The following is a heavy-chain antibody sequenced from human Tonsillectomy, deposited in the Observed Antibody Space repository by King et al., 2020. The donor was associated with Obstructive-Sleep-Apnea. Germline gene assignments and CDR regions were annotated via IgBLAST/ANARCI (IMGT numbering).Heavy chain of an antibody. CDR1: GFTFSSSA. Sequence: VQLVESGGDLVQPGGSLRLSCAASGFTFSSSAMSWVRQAPGKGLEWVSGITGSGSSTYSADSVKGRFTISRDNSKNTLYLQFNSLRAEDTAVFYRAKASEGSVVVQAAMNYYYYGMDVWGQGTTVTVSS. CDR2: ITGSGSST. CDR3: AKASEGSVVVQAAMNYYYYGMDV. J-gene: IGHJ6*02. D-gene: IGHD2-2*01. V-gene: IGHV3-23*04.